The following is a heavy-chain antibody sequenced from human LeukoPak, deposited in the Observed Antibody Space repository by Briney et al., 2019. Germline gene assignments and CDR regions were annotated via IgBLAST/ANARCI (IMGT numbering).Heavy chain of an antibody. J-gene: IGHJ4*02. CDR3: AGYGDYIDY. CDR2: ISYDGSNK. CDR1: GFTFNSYG. V-gene: IGHV3-30*03. Sequence: EGSLRLSCAASGFTFNSYGMHWVRQAPGKGLEWVAVISYDGSNKYYGDSVKGRFTISRDNSKNTLYLQMNSLRAEDTAVYYCAGYGDYIDYWGQGALVTVSS. D-gene: IGHD4-17*01.